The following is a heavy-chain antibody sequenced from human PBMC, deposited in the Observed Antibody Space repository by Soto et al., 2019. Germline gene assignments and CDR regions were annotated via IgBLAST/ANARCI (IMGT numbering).Heavy chain of an antibody. D-gene: IGHD3-10*01. Sequence: SETLSLTCTVSGGSISSYYWSWIRQPPGKGLEWIGYIYYSGSTNYNPSLKSRVTISVDTSKNQFSLKLSSVTAADTAVYYCARGGSITMVRGVIITPSGFDYWGQGTLVTVSS. CDR3: ARGGSITMVRGVIITPSGFDY. CDR2: IYYSGST. J-gene: IGHJ4*02. V-gene: IGHV4-59*01. CDR1: GGSISSYY.